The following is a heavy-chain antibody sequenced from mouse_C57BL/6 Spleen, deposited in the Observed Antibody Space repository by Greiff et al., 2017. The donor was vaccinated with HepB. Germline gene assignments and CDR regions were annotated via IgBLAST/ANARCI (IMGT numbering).Heavy chain of an antibody. CDR3: AREGKKLGEYFDY. J-gene: IGHJ2*01. V-gene: IGHV1-18*01. D-gene: IGHD4-1*01. Sequence: VQLQQSGPELVKPGASVKIPCKASGYTFTDYNMDWVKQSHGKSLEWIGDINPNNGGTIYNQKFKGKATLTVDKSSSTAYMELRSLTSEDTAVYDCAREGKKLGEYFDYWGQGTTLTVSS. CDR2: INPNNGGT. CDR1: GYTFTDYN.